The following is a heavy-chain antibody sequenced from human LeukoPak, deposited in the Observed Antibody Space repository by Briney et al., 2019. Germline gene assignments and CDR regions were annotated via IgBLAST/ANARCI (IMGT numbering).Heavy chain of an antibody. CDR1: GFTFSSYA. CDR2: ISDSGRST. J-gene: IGHJ4*02. CDR3: AKGQKWELTLDF. Sequence: PGGSLRLSCAASGFTFSSYAMTWVRQAPGKGLEWVSAISDSGRSTYYADSVKGRFTISRDISKSTLHLQMNSLRAEDTALYYCAKGQKWELTLDFWGQGTLVTVSS. D-gene: IGHD1-26*01. V-gene: IGHV3-23*01.